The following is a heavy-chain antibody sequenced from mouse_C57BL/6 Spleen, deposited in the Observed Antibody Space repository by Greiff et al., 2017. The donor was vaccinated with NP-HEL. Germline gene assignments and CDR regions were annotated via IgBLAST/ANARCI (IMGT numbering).Heavy chain of an antibody. CDR2: INPSSGCT. Sequence: VQLQQSGAELARPGASVKMSCKASGYTFTSYSMHWVKQRPGQGLEWIGYINPSSGCTKYNQKFKDKATLTADKSSSTAYMQLSSLTSEDSAVYYGARAYITTVPRGLAYWGQGTLVTVSA. CDR1: GYTFTSYS. CDR3: ARAYITTVPRGLAY. D-gene: IGHD1-1*01. J-gene: IGHJ3*01. V-gene: IGHV1-4*01.